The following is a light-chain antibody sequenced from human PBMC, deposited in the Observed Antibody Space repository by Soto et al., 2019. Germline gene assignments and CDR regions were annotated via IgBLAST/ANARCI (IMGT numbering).Light chain of an antibody. CDR2: DDS. J-gene: IGLJ1*01. CDR3: HVWDSSSEHV. Sequence: SYVLTQPPSVSVAPGQTARITCGGNNIGSKSVHWYQQKPGQAPVLVVDDDSDRPSGIPERFSGSNSGNTATLTISRVEVGDEADYFCHVWDSSSEHVFGTGTKLPVL. CDR1: NIGSKS. V-gene: IGLV3-21*02.